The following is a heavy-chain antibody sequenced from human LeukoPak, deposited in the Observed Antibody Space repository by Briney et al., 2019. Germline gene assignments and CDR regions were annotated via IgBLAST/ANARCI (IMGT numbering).Heavy chain of an antibody. Sequence: GGSLRLSCAASGFTFSSYWMHWVRQAPGKGLVWVSRIQTDGSSTNYADSVKGRFTISRDDAKNTLYLQMNSLRAEDTAVYYCARDMFDWLFEDLEIGVSFDYWAREPWSPSPQ. V-gene: IGHV3-74*01. J-gene: IGHJ4*02. D-gene: IGHD3-9*01. CDR1: GFTFSSYW. CDR2: IQTDGSST. CDR3: ARDMFDWLFEDLEIGVSFDY.